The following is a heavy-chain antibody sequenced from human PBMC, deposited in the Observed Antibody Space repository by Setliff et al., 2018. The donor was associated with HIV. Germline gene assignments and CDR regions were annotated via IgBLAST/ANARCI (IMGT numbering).Heavy chain of an antibody. CDR2: IYTSGST. CDR1: GVSISSGSCY. CDR3: ARPAPRGYSYGHYYFDY. Sequence: TSETLSLTCTVSGVSISSGSCYWSWIRQPAGKGLEWIGHIYTSGSTNYNPSLKSRVTISVDTSKNQFSLKLSSVTAADTAVYYCARPAPRGYSYGHYYFDYWGQGTLVTVSS. D-gene: IGHD5-18*01. V-gene: IGHV4-61*09. J-gene: IGHJ4*02.